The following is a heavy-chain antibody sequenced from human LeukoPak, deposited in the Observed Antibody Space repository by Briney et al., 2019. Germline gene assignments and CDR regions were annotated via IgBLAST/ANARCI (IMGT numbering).Heavy chain of an antibody. D-gene: IGHD1-26*01. CDR1: GFTFSSYW. V-gene: IGHV3-7*03. CDR3: AKDRRRATNRGLSFDY. CDR2: IKQDGSEK. J-gene: IGHJ4*02. Sequence: GGSLRLSCAASGFTFSSYWMSWVRQAPGKGLEWVANIKQDGSEKYYVDSVKGRFTISRDNAKNSLYLQMNSLRAEDTAVYYCAKDRRRATNRGLSFDYWGQGTLVTVSS.